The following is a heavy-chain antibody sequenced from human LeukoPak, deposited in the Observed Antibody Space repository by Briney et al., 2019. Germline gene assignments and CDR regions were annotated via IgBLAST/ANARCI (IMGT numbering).Heavy chain of an antibody. CDR1: GGSFSGYY. J-gene: IGHJ4*02. D-gene: IGHD3-22*01. CDR3: ARGRGYYYDSSGLAY. Sequence: PSETLSLTCAVYGGSFSGYYWSWIRQPPGKGLEWIGEINHSGSTNYNPSLKSRVTISVDTSKNQFSLKLSSVTAADTAVYYCARGRGYYYDSSGLAYWGQGTLVTVSS. V-gene: IGHV4-34*01. CDR2: INHSGST.